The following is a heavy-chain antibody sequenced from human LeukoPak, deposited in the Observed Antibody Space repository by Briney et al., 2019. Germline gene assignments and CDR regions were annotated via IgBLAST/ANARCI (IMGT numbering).Heavy chain of an antibody. CDR1: GFTFGNYA. CDR3: AKMTYDSSVYPF. D-gene: IGHD3-22*01. Sequence: GGSLRLSCVASGFTFGNYAMSWVRQAPGKGLEWVSGISATGGSTYYADSVKGRFTISRDNSKNTLYLQMNSLRVEDTAVYYCAKMTYDSSVYPFWGQGTLVTVSS. V-gene: IGHV3-23*01. CDR2: ISATGGST. J-gene: IGHJ4*02.